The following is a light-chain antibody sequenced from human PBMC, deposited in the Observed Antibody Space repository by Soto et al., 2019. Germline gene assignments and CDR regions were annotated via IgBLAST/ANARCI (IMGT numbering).Light chain of an antibody. CDR3: QQYGSSPRT. Sequence: EIVLTQSPGTLSLSPGERATLSCRASQSVSSSYLAWYQQKPGQAPRLLIYGASSRDTGIPDRFGGSGSGTDFTLTISRLEPEDFAEYYCQQYGSSPRTFGQGTKVEIK. CDR1: QSVSSSY. CDR2: GAS. J-gene: IGKJ1*01. V-gene: IGKV3-20*01.